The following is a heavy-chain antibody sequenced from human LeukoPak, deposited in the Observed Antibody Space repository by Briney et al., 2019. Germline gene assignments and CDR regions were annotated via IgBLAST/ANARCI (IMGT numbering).Heavy chain of an antibody. J-gene: IGHJ5*02. D-gene: IGHD1-26*01. CDR3: ARVRNSGSYYGWFDP. V-gene: IGHV1-18*01. Sequence: GASVKVSCKASGYTFTSYGLSWVRQAPGQGLEWMGWISAYNGNTNYAQKLQGRVTMTTDTSTSTAYMELRSLRSDDTAVYYCARVRNSGSYYGWFDPWGQGTLVTVSS. CDR2: ISAYNGNT. CDR1: GYTFTSYG.